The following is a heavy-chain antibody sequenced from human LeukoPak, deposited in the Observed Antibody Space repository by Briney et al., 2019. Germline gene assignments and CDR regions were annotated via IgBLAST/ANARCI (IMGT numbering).Heavy chain of an antibody. CDR3: ARGTKTGYTGYDWNY. J-gene: IGHJ4*02. V-gene: IGHV4-59*01. D-gene: IGHD5-12*01. CDR2: NYYSGST. Sequence: PSETLSLTCTVSGGSISSYYWSWIRQPPGKGLEWIGYNYYSGSTSYNSSLKSRVTISVDTSSNQFSLILTSVTAADTAVYYCARGTKTGYTGYDWNYWGQGSLVTVSS. CDR1: GGSISSYY.